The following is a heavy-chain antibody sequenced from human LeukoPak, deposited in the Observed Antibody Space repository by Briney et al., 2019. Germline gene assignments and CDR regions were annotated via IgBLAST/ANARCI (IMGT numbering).Heavy chain of an antibody. CDR1: GFTFSSYA. CDR3: AKDNSINYYDSSGYYWDY. J-gene: IGHJ4*02. D-gene: IGHD3-22*01. CDR2: ISGSGGST. V-gene: IGHV3-23*01. Sequence: GGSLRLSCAASGFTFSSYAMSWVRQAPGKGLEWVSAISGSGGSTYYADSVKGRFTISGDNSKNTLYLQMNSLRAEDTAVYYCAKDNSINYYDSSGYYWDYWGQGTLVTVSS.